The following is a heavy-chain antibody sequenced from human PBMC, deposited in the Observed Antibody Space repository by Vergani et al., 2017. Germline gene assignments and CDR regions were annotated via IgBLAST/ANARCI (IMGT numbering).Heavy chain of an antibody. CDR3: ARVGRMVRGVIIRGGFDY. J-gene: IGHJ4*02. CDR2: IYYSGST. CDR1: GGSISSYY. Sequence: QVQLQESGPGLVKPSETLSLTCTVSGGSISSYYWSWIRQPPGKGLEWIGYIYYSGSTNYNRSLKSRVTISVETSQNQFSLKLSSVTAADTAVYYCARVGRMVRGVIIRGGFDYWGQGTLVTVSS. D-gene: IGHD3-10*01. V-gene: IGHV4-59*01.